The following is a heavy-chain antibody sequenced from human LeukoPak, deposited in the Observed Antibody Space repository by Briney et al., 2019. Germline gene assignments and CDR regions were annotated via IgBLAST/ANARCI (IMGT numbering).Heavy chain of an antibody. V-gene: IGHV3-33*01. J-gene: IGHJ4*02. D-gene: IGHD6-13*01. Sequence: PARSLRLSCAASGFTFSTYGMHWVRQAPGKGLEWVAVIWYDGSNKYYADSVKGRFTISRDNSKNTLYLQMNSLRAEDTAVYYCARFAGYSSSWPLDYWGQGTLVTVSS. CDR3: ARFAGYSSSWPLDY. CDR1: GFTFSTYG. CDR2: IWYDGSNK.